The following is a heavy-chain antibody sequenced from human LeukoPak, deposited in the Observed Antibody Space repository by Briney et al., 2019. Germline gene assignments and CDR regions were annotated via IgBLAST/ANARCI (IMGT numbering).Heavy chain of an antibody. Sequence: GGSLRLSCAASGFTFSGSAMHWVRQASGKGLEWVGRIRSKANSYATAYAASVKGRFTISRDDSKNTAYLQMNSLKTEDTAVYYCAKDLVGEMATIPIDYWGQGTLVTVSS. CDR3: AKDLVGEMATIPIDY. CDR2: IRSKANSYAT. J-gene: IGHJ4*02. V-gene: IGHV3-73*01. CDR1: GFTFSGSA. D-gene: IGHD5-24*01.